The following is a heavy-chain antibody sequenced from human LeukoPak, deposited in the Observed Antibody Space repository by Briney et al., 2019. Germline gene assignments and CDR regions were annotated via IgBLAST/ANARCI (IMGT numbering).Heavy chain of an antibody. D-gene: IGHD4-23*01. CDR3: ARDSSGQDGGNRH. J-gene: IGHJ4*02. CDR1: GFTFSSYA. CDR2: ISSSGDTI. V-gene: IGHV3-48*04. Sequence: PGRSLRLSCAASGFTFSSYAMHWVRQAPGKGLEWVSYISSSGDTIYYTDSVKGRFTISRDNAKNSLYLQMDSLRVEDTAVYYCARDSSGQDGGNRHWGQGTLVTVSS.